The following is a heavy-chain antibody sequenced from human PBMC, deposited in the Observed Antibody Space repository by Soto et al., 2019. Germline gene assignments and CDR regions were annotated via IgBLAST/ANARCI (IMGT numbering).Heavy chain of an antibody. V-gene: IGHV4-39*01. J-gene: IGHJ6*03. CDR1: GGSISSSSYY. CDR2: IYYSGST. Sequence: TSETLSLTCTVSGGSISSSSYYWGWIRQPPGKGLEWIGSIYYSGSTYYNPSLKSRVTISVDTSKNQFSLKLSSVTAADTAVYYCARIGLYYYMDVWGKGTTVTVSS. CDR3: ARIGLYYYMDV. D-gene: IGHD3-22*01.